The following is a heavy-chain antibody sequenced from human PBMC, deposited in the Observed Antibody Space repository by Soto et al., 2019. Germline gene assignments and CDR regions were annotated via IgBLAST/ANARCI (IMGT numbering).Heavy chain of an antibody. D-gene: IGHD3-10*01. V-gene: IGHV3-23*01. CDR1: GFTFSSYA. CDR3: AKDSNGSGSSLYYGMDV. Sequence: GGSLRLSCAASGFTFSSYAMSWVRQAPGKGLEWVSAISGSGGSTYYADSVKGRFTISRDNSKNTLYLQMNSLRAEDTAVYYCAKDSNGSGSSLYYGMDVWGQGTTVTVSS. J-gene: IGHJ6*02. CDR2: ISGSGGST.